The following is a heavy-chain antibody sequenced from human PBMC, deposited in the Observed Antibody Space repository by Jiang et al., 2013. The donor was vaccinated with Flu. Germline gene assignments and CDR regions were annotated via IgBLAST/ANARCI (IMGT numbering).Heavy chain of an antibody. CDR2: IYHSGST. Sequence: GSGLVKPSQTLSLTCAVSGGSISSGGYSWSWIRQPPGKGLEWIGYIYHSGSTYYNPSLKSRVTISVDRSKNQFSLKLSSVTAADTAVYYCARVKGGRYCSGGSCYPGDAFDIWGQGTMVTVSS. V-gene: IGHV4-30-2*01. CDR3: ARVKGGRYCSGGSCYPGDAFDI. D-gene: IGHD2-15*01. CDR1: GGSISSGGYS. J-gene: IGHJ3*02.